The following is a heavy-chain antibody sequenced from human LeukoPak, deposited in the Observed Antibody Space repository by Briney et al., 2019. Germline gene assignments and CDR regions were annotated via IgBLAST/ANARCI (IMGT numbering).Heavy chain of an antibody. D-gene: IGHD1-26*01. J-gene: IGHJ3*01. Sequence: GGSLRLSCAASGFTFRTYWMSWIRQAPGNAPEWVADINQDGSEEYYLQSVQGRFTVSRDNAQNAVFLQMTYLRADDTAVYYCARWKMELERNAFDFWGEGTVVTVSS. CDR2: INQDGSEE. CDR1: GFTFRTYW. CDR3: ARWKMELERNAFDF. V-gene: IGHV3-7*01.